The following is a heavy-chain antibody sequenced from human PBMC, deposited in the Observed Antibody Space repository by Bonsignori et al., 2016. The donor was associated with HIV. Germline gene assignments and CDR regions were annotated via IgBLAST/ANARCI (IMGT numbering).Heavy chain of an antibody. V-gene: IGHV3-23*03. CDR3: AKSPGGYCSGGSCPRILYYMDV. CDR1: GFTFSSYA. CDR2: IYSGGSST. D-gene: IGHD2-15*01. J-gene: IGHJ6*03. Sequence: GESLKISCAASGFTFSSYAMSWVRQAPGKGLEWVSVIYSGGSSTYYADSVKGRFTISRDNSKNTLYLQMNSLRAEDTAVYYCAKSPGGYCSGGSCPRILYYMDVWGKGTTVTVSS.